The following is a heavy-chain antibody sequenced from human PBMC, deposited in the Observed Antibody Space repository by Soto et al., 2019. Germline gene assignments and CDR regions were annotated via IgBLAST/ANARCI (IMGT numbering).Heavy chain of an antibody. CDR1: GGSVSSGSYY. CDR3: AREFGRGYYSYYGMDV. Sequence: QVQLQESGPGLVKPSETLSLTCTVSGGSVSSGSYYWSWIRQPPGKGLEWIGYIYYSGSTNYNPSLKSRVTISVDTSKNQFSLKLSSVTAADTAVYYCAREFGRGYYSYYGMDVWGQGTTVTVSS. D-gene: IGHD3-10*01. CDR2: IYYSGST. V-gene: IGHV4-61*01. J-gene: IGHJ6*02.